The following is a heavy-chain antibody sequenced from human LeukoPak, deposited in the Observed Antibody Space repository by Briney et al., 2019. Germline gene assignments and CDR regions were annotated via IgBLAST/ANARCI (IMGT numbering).Heavy chain of an antibody. CDR1: GGSIGTYY. J-gene: IGHJ6*02. V-gene: IGHV4-59*08. Sequence: SETLSLTCTVSGGSIGTYYWSWVRQTPGKGLEWMGYFYNGGSTTYNPSLKGRVTISVATSRNQLSLKLTSVTAADTAIYYCARHDCRGGSCYYYGMDVWGQGTTVTVSS. CDR3: ARHDCRGGSCYYYGMDV. D-gene: IGHD2-15*01. CDR2: FYNGGST.